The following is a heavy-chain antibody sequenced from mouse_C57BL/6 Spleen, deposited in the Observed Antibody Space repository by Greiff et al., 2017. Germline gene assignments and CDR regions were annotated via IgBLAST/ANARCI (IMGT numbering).Heavy chain of an antibody. CDR1: GFTFSDYY. V-gene: IGHV5-16*01. CDR3: ARDDFYAMDY. J-gene: IGHJ4*01. CDR2: INYDGSST. Sequence: EVQVVESEGGLVQPGSSMKLSCTASGFTFSDYYMAWVRQVPEKGLEWVANINYDGSSTDYLDSLKSRFIISRDNAKNILYLQMSSLKSEDTATYYCARDDFYAMDYWGQGTSVTVSS.